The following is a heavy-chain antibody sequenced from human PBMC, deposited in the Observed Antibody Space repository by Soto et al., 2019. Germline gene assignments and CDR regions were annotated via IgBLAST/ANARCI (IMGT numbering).Heavy chain of an antibody. CDR3: ARAGYCSGGSCYSLYYFDY. Sequence: QVQLQESGPGLVKPSQTLSLTCTVSGGSISSGGYYWCWIRQHPGKGLEWIGYIYYSGSTYYNPSLKSRVTIPVDTSKNQFSLKLSSVTAADTAVYYCARAGYCSGGSCYSLYYFDYWGQGTLVTVSS. D-gene: IGHD2-15*01. CDR1: GGSISSGGYY. V-gene: IGHV4-31*03. J-gene: IGHJ4*02. CDR2: IYYSGST.